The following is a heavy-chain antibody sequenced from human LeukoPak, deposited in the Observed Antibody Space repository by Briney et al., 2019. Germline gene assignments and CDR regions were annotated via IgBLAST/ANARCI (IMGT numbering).Heavy chain of an antibody. CDR1: GFTFSSHW. J-gene: IGHJ5*01. V-gene: IGHV3-74*01. CDR2: INSDGSDT. Sequence: GGSLRVSCAASGFTFSSHWMQWVRQAPGKGLVWVSRINSDGSDTNYADSVKGRFTISRDNAKNTVYLQMNSLRVEDTAVYYCARGSHHFDSWGQGTLVTVSS. CDR3: ARGSHHFDS.